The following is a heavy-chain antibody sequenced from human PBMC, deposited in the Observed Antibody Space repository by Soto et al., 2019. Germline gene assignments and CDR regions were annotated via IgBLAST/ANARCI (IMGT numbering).Heavy chain of an antibody. D-gene: IGHD2-2*01. CDR2: IKQDGSEK. CDR1: GFTFSSYW. Sequence: GGSLRLSCAASGFTFSSYWMSWVRQAPGKGLEWVANIKQDGSEKYYVDSVKGRFTISRDNAKNSLYLQMNSLRAEDTAVYYCARVERYCSSTSCLHYYYYMDVWGKGTTVTVSS. CDR3: ARVERYCSSTSCLHYYYYMDV. J-gene: IGHJ6*03. V-gene: IGHV3-7*01.